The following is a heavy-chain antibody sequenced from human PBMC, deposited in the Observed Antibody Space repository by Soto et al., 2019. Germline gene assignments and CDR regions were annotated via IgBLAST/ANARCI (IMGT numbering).Heavy chain of an antibody. D-gene: IGHD6-13*01. J-gene: IGHJ5*02. CDR3: ARRVRGQQLYNWFDP. CDR1: GGSISSSSYY. Sequence: SETLSLTCTVSGGSISSSSYYWGWIRQPPGKGLEWIGSIYYSGSTYYNPSLKSRVTISVDTSKNQFSLKLSSVTAADTAVYYCARRVRGQQLYNWFDPWGQGTLVTVSS. CDR2: IYYSGST. V-gene: IGHV4-39*01.